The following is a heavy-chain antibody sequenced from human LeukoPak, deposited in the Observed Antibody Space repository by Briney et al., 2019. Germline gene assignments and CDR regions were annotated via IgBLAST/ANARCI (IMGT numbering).Heavy chain of an antibody. J-gene: IGHJ4*02. CDR1: GYSISSSYY. Sequence: SETLSLTCTVSGYSISSSYYWSWIRQPPGKGLEWVGYIYYSGSTNYNPSLKSRVTISVDTSKNQFSLKLSSVTAADTAVYYCARGGYYDSSGYYYAHLLDYWGQGTLVTVSS. CDR3: ARGGYYDSSGYYYAHLLDY. V-gene: IGHV4-61*01. CDR2: IYYSGST. D-gene: IGHD3-22*01.